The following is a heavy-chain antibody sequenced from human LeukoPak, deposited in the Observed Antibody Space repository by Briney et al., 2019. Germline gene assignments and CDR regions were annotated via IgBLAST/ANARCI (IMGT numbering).Heavy chain of an antibody. V-gene: IGHV3-23*01. J-gene: IGHJ4*02. CDR1: GFTFSSSA. D-gene: IGHD6-13*01. Sequence: PGGSLRLSCAASGFTFSSSAMSWVRQAPGKGLEWVSAISGSGGSTYYADSVKGRFTISRDNSKNTLYLQMNSLRAEDTAVYYCAKDSGIAAAGTKDYWGQGTLVTVSS. CDR3: AKDSGIAAAGTKDY. CDR2: ISGSGGST.